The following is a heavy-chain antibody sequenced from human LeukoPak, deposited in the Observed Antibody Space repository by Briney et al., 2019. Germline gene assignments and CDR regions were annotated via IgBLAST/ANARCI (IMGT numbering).Heavy chain of an antibody. CDR2: IRQDGSEK. CDR3: ARDRGVVGAPGDYFDY. J-gene: IGHJ4*02. CDR1: GFTFSSYA. D-gene: IGHD1-26*01. V-gene: IGHV3-7*01. Sequence: GGSLRLSCAASGFTFSSYAMSWVRQAPGKGLEWVANIRQDGSEKYYVDSVKGRFTISRDNVKNSLYLQMNSLRAEDMAVYYCARDRGVVGAPGDYFDYWGQGTLVTVSS.